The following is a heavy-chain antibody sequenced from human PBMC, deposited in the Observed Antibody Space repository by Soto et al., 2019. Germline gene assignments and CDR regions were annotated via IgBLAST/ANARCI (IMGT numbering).Heavy chain of an antibody. J-gene: IGHJ4*02. CDR3: ARSGYSYGPNPLLY. CDR1: GGSISSGGYY. Sequence: QVQLQESGPGLVKPSQTLSLTCTVSGGSISSGGYYWSWIRQHPGKGLEWIGYIYYSGSTYYNPFLESRVTISVDTSKNQFSLKLSSVTAADTAVYYCARSGYSYGPNPLLYWGQRTLVTVSS. V-gene: IGHV4-31*03. D-gene: IGHD5-18*01. CDR2: IYYSGST.